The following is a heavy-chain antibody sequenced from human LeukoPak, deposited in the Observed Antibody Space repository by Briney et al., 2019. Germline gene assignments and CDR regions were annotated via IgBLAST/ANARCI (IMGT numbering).Heavy chain of an antibody. V-gene: IGHV3-43*02. CDR1: GFTFDDYA. CDR3: AKTRRSGTEYADFDH. CDR2: IREDGRTT. J-gene: IGHJ4*02. Sequence: GGSLRLSCAASGFTFDDYAMHWVRQAQAKGLEWVSLIREDGRTTYYVDSVKGRFAISRDNSKKSLYLQINSLRTEDTALYYCAKTRRSGTEYADFDHWGQGTLVTVSS. D-gene: IGHD1-26*01.